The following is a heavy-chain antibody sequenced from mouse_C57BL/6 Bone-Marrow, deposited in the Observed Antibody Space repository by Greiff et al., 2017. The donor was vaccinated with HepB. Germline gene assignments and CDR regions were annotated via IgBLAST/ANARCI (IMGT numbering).Heavy chain of an antibody. J-gene: IGHJ2*01. V-gene: IGHV1-63*01. D-gene: IGHD2-1*01. CDR2: IYPGGGYT. CDR1: GYTFTNYW. CDR3: ARWGNYKYYFDY. Sequence: QVQLKESGAELVRPGTSVKMSCKASGYTFTNYWIGWAKQRPGHGLEWIGDIYPGGGYTNYNEKFKGKATLTADKSSSTAYMQFSSLTSEDSAIYYCARWGNYKYYFDYWGQGTTLTVSS.